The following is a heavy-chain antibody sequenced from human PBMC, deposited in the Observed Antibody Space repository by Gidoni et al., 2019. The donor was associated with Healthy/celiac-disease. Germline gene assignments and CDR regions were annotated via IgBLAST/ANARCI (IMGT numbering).Heavy chain of an antibody. J-gene: IGHJ4*02. CDR3: ARDRGGYDFHYYFDY. V-gene: IGHV3-30-3*01. D-gene: IGHD5-12*01. CDR2: ISYDGSNK. CDR1: GFTFSSYA. Sequence: QVQLVESGGGVVQPGRSLRLSCAASGFTFSSYAMHWVRQAPGKGLEWVAVISYDGSNKYYADSVKGRFTISRDNSKNTLYLQMNSLRAEDTAVYYCARDRGGYDFHYYFDYWGQGTLVTVSS.